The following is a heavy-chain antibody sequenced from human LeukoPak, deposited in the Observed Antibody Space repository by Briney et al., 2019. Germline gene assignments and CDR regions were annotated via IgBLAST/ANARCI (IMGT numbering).Heavy chain of an antibody. D-gene: IGHD6-6*01. CDR1: GGSISSYY. J-gene: IGHJ4*02. Sequence: SETLSLTCTVSGGSISSYYWNWIRQPAGKGLEWIGRISTTGSTNYNPSLKSRLTMSVDTSKNRFSLRLSSVSAADTAVYYCAREYSSSSGRTFDYWGQETLVTVSS. CDR3: AREYSSSSGRTFDY. CDR2: ISTTGST. V-gene: IGHV4-4*07.